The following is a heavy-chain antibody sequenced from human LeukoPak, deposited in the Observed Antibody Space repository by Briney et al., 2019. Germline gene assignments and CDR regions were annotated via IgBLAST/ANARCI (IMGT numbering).Heavy chain of an antibody. D-gene: IGHD4-23*01. CDR1: GYSISSYY. J-gene: IGHJ4*02. CDR3: ARSGPDTTMVDY. V-gene: IGHV4-59*12. CDR2: LDYSGST. Sequence: SETLSLTCTVSGYSISSYYWTWIRQPPGKGLEWIGYLDYSGSTNYNPSLKSRVTISVDTSKNQFSLKLSSVTAADTAVYYCARSGPDTTMVDYWGQGTLVTVSS.